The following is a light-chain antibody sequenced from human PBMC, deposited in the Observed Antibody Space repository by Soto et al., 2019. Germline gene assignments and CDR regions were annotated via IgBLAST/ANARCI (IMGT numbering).Light chain of an antibody. CDR1: QSVSSTY. CDR2: GAS. CDR3: QQFGSSPRT. V-gene: IGKV3-20*01. J-gene: IGKJ1*01. Sequence: VLTQSPGTLSLSPGARATLSCRASQSVSSTYLAWYQLKPGQAPRLLIYGASSRATGIPDRFSGSGSGTDFTLTISRLEPEDFAVYYCQQFGSSPRTFGQGTKVEI.